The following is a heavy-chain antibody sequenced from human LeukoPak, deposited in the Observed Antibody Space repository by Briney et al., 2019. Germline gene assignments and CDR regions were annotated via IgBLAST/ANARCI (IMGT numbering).Heavy chain of an antibody. Sequence: GGSLRLSCAASGFTFSDYYMSWIRQAPGKGLEWVSYISSSGSTIYYADSVKGRFTISRDNAKNSLYLQMNSLRAEDTAVYYCATTPPVSSSSWYEGAFDIWGQGTMVTVSS. V-gene: IGHV3-11*01. J-gene: IGHJ3*02. CDR1: GFTFSDYY. CDR2: ISSSGSTI. D-gene: IGHD6-13*01. CDR3: ATTPPVSSSSWYEGAFDI.